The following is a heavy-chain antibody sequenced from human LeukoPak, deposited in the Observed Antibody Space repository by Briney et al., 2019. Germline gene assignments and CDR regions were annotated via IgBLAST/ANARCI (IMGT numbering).Heavy chain of an antibody. Sequence: PGGSLRLSCAASGFTFSSYRMSWVRQAPGKGLEWVANIKQDGSEKYYVDSMEGRFTISRDNAQNSLYLQMNSLRAEDTAVYFCARGAGFYPLDYWGQGTLVTVSS. J-gene: IGHJ4*02. D-gene: IGHD1-26*01. V-gene: IGHV3-7*01. CDR1: GFTFSSYR. CDR2: IKQDGSEK. CDR3: ARGAGFYPLDY.